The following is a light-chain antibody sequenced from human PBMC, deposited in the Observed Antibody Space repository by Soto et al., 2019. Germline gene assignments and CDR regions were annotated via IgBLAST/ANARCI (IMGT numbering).Light chain of an antibody. Sequence: DIQMTQSPSGRSASVLDIVGITGLASQSISSCLNWYQQKPGKAPKLLIYAASSLQSGVPSRFSGSGSGTDFTLTISSLQTEDFATYYCQQLSTSPSTFGGGTKLDI. CDR2: AAS. CDR1: QSISSC. V-gene: IGKV1-39*01. J-gene: IGKJ4*01. CDR3: QQLSTSPST.